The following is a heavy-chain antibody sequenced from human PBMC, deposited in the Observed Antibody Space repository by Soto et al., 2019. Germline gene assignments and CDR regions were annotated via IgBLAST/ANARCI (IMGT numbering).Heavy chain of an antibody. J-gene: IGHJ4*02. CDR1: GGSISSSSYY. CDR3: ARIPFNYSSGWYIRPYYFDY. V-gene: IGHV4-39*01. CDR2: IYYSGST. Sequence: SETLSLTCTVSGGSISSSSYYWGWIRQPPGKGLDWIGSIYYSGSTYYNPSLKSRVTISVDTSKNQFSLKLSSVTAADTAVYYCARIPFNYSSGWYIRPYYFDYWGQGTLVTVSS. D-gene: IGHD6-19*01.